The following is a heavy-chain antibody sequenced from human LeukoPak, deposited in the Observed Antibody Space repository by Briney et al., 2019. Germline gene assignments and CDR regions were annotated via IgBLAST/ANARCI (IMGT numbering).Heavy chain of an antibody. D-gene: IGHD6-19*01. Sequence: GASVKVSCKASGYMFASYGISWVRQAPGQGLEWMGWINPNSGGTNYAQKFQGRVTMTRDTSISTAYMELSRLRSDDTAVYYCARARTWLDCLDPWGQGTLVTVS. CDR1: GYMFASYG. V-gene: IGHV1-2*02. CDR2: INPNSGGT. CDR3: ARARTWLDCLDP. J-gene: IGHJ5*02.